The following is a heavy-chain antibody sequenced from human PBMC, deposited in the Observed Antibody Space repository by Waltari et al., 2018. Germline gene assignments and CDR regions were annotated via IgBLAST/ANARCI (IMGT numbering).Heavy chain of an antibody. CDR2: IIPIFGTA. V-gene: IGHV1-69*05. CDR3: ARYTYYYDSSGPNLEGLFYFDY. CDR1: GGTFSSYA. Sequence: QVQLVQSGAEVKKPGSSVKVSCKASGGTFSSYAISWVRQAPGQGLEWMGGIIPIFGTANYAQKFQGRVTITTDESTSTAYMELSSLRSEDTAVYYCARYTYYYDSSGPNLEGLFYFDYWGQGTLVTVSS. J-gene: IGHJ4*02. D-gene: IGHD3-22*01.